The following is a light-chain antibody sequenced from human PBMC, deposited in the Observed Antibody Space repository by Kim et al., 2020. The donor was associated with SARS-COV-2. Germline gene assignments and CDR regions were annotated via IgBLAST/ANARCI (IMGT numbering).Light chain of an antibody. V-gene: IGLV2-11*03. CDR2: DVS. J-gene: IGLJ1*01. Sequence: SPGQSVTISCTGTSSDVGAYKYDSWYQQHPGKAPKLMIYDVSKRPSGVPDRFSGSKSGNTASLTISGLQAEDEADYYCCSYVGSYVFGTGTKVTVL. CDR1: SSDVGAYKY. CDR3: CSYVGSYV.